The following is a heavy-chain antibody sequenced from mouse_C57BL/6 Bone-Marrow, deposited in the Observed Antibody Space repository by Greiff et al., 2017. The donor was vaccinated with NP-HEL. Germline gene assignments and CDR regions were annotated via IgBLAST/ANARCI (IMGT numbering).Heavy chain of an antibody. CDR2: INPYNGGT. CDR3: ARRWLPAWFAY. J-gene: IGHJ3*01. D-gene: IGHD2-2*01. V-gene: IGHV1-19*01. CDR1: GYTFTDYY. Sequence: VQLQQSGPVLVKPGASVKMSCKASGYTFTDYYMNWVKQSHGKSLEWIGVINPYNGGTSYNQKFKGKATLTVDKSSSTAYMELNSLTSEDSAVYYCARRWLPAWFAYWGQGTLGTVSA.